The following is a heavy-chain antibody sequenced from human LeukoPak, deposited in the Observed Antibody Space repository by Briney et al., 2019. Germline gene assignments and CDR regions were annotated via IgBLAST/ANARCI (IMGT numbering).Heavy chain of an antibody. CDR2: ISSSSNTI. V-gene: IGHV3-48*01. Sequence: PGGSLRLSCAASGFIFSSYSMNWVRQAPGKGLEWVSYISSSSNTIYYADSVKGRFTISRDNAKNSLCLQMNSLRAEDTAVYYCARDETGRFDYWGQGTLVTVSS. D-gene: IGHD1-1*01. CDR1: GFIFSSYS. J-gene: IGHJ4*02. CDR3: ARDETGRFDY.